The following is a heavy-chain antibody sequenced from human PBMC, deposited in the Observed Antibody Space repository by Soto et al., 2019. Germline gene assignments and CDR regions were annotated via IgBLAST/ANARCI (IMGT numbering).Heavy chain of an antibody. CDR2: ISYDGSNK. J-gene: IGHJ4*02. CDR1: GFTFSSYA. V-gene: IGHV3-30-3*01. Sequence: GWSLRLSCAASGFTFSSYALHWVRQAPGKGLEWVAVISYDGSNKYYADSVKGRFTISRDNSKNTLYLQMNSLRAEDTAVYYCARAPDWGQGTLVTVTS. CDR3: ARAPD.